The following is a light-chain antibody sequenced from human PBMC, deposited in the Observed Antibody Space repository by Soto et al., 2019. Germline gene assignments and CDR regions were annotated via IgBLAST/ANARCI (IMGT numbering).Light chain of an antibody. J-gene: IGKJ5*01. CDR1: QSLLHRNGYNY. CDR3: MQALQTPLT. V-gene: IGKV2-28*01. Sequence: DIVMTQSPLSLPVTPGEPASISCRSSQSLLHRNGYNYLDWYLQKPGQSPHLLIYLGSNRASGVPDRFRGSGSGTVFTLKISRVEAEDVGVYYCMQALQTPLTFGQGTRLEIK. CDR2: LGS.